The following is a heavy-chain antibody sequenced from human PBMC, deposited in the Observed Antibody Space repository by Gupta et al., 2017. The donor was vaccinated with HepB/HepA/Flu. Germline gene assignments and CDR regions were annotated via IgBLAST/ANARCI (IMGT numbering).Heavy chain of an antibody. CDR3: ARVYSGSSAAFDI. CDR2: INPSSGGT. D-gene: IGHD1-26*01. V-gene: IGHV1-2*02. J-gene: IGHJ3*02. CDR1: GYTFTGYF. Sequence: QVQLVQSGAEVKTPGASVKVSCKASGYTFTGYFIHWVRQAPGQGLEWMGWINPSSGGTNFAQKFQDRVTLTRDTSINTAYMVLTRLRSDDTATYYCARVYSGSSAAFDIWGQGTQVTVSS.